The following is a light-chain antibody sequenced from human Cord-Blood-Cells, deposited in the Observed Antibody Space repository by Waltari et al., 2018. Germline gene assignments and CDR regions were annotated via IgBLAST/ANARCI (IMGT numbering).Light chain of an antibody. CDR2: EVS. CDR3: SSYAGSNNFVV. Sequence: QSALTQPPSASGSPGQSVTISCTGTSSDVGGYNYVSWYQQHPGKAPKLMIYEVSKRPSWVPDRFPGSNAGNTASLTVSGLQAEDEADYYCSSYAGSNNFVVFGGGTKRTVL. J-gene: IGLJ2*01. V-gene: IGLV2-8*01. CDR1: SSDVGGYNY.